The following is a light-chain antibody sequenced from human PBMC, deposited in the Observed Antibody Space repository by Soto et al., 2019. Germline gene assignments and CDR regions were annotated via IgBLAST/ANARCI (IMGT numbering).Light chain of an antibody. Sequence: QSALTQPASVSGSPGQSITISCTGTSSDVGGYNYVSWYQQHPGKAPKLMIYDVSKRPSGVSNRFSGSKSGNTASLTISGLQAEDEADYYCSSYTSSSTYVFGTGTQLTVL. J-gene: IGLJ1*01. CDR2: DVS. CDR1: SSDVGGYNY. CDR3: SSYTSSSTYV. V-gene: IGLV2-14*01.